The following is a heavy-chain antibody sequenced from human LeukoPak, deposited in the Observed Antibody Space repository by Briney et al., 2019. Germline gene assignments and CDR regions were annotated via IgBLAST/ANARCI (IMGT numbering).Heavy chain of an antibody. CDR1: GYTITGYY. V-gene: IGHV1-2*02. CDR3: ARGTMNLDS. Sequence: ASVKVSCKASGYTITGYYIHWVRQAPGQGLEWMGWINPYSGDTAYAQKFQGRVTMTRDTSINTAYMELNRLKFDDTAVYYCARGTMNLDSWGQGTLVTVSS. J-gene: IGHJ4*02. D-gene: IGHD3-22*01. CDR2: INPYSGDT.